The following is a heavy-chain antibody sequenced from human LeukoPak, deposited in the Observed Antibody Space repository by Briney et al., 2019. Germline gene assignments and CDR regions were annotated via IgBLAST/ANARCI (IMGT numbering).Heavy chain of an antibody. V-gene: IGHV4-59*01. CDR2: IYYTGST. CDR3: ARRGSRGEPRPFDY. J-gene: IGHJ4*02. D-gene: IGHD3-10*01. CDR1: GGSISSYY. Sequence: SETLSLTCTVSGGSISSYYWNWIRQAPGKGLEWLGYIYYTGSTTYNPSVKSRITISLDTSKKQISLKLRSVTAADTAVYYCARRGSRGEPRPFDYWGQGSLVTVSS.